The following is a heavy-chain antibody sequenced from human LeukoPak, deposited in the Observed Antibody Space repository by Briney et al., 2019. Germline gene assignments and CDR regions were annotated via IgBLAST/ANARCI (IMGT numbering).Heavy chain of an antibody. D-gene: IGHD3-22*01. J-gene: IGHJ4*02. CDR2: IYTDGST. CDR3: ARDRSSGSDFIFDY. V-gene: IGHV3-53*01. Sequence: GGSLRLSRAVSGFTVRSNYMEWVRPAPGMGLEWVSVIYTDGSTYYAASVRGRFTISRDNSKNTLYLQMNTLRGEDTAVYYCARDRSSGSDFIFDYWGQGTLVTVSS. CDR1: GFTVRSNY.